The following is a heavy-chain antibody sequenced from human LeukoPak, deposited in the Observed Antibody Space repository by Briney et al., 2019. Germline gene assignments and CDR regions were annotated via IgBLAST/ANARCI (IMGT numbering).Heavy chain of an antibody. CDR2: INHSGST. Sequence: SETLSLTCAVYGGSFSGYYWSWIRQPPGKGLEWIGEINHSGSTNYNPSLKSRVTISVDTSKNQFSLKLSSVTAADTAVYYCARGDNEEKDIVVVPAAIRDWGQGTLVTVSS. CDR3: ARGDNEEKDIVVVPAAIRD. V-gene: IGHV4-34*01. CDR1: GGSFSGYY. D-gene: IGHD2-2*01. J-gene: IGHJ4*02.